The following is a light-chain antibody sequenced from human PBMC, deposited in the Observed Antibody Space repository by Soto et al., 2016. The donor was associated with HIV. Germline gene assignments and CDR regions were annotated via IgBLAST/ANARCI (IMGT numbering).Light chain of an antibody. V-gene: IGLV3-21*01. CDR2: DDS. CDR3: QVWDSSGDHSDWV. Sequence: SYVLTQPPSVSVAPGETARITCGGNNLGTKNVHWYQQKPGQAPVVVVHDDSDRPSGIPERFSGSNSGNTATLTISRVEAGDEADYYCQVWDSSGDHSDWVFGGGTTLTVL. J-gene: IGLJ3*02. CDR1: NLGTKN.